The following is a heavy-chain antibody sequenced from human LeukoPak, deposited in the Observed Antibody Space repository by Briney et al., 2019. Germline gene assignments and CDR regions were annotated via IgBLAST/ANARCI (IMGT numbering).Heavy chain of an antibody. CDR1: GFTFDDYA. Sequence: PGGSLRLSCPASGFTFDDYAMHWVRQAPGKGLEWVSSISSSSSYIYYADSVKGRFTISRDNAKNSLYLQMNSLRAEDTAVYYCARDFRAVADNAFDIWGQGTMVTVSS. CDR3: ARDFRAVADNAFDI. D-gene: IGHD6-19*01. V-gene: IGHV3-21*01. CDR2: ISSSSSYI. J-gene: IGHJ3*02.